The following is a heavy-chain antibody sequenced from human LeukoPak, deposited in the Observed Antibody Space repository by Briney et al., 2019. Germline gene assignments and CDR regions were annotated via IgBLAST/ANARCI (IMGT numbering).Heavy chain of an antibody. CDR1: VYSVTELS. Sequence: ASVSVSFTVSVYSVTELSMQWVRQAPGKGLECLGGFDPEEAKMVYAQKFQGRVTMTEDTSTDTAYMELRGLTSEDTAVYYCATRSGDFWSGYVDWGQGTLVAVSS. D-gene: IGHD3-3*01. CDR3: ATRSGDFWSGYVD. V-gene: IGHV1-24*01. J-gene: IGHJ4*02. CDR2: FDPEEAKM.